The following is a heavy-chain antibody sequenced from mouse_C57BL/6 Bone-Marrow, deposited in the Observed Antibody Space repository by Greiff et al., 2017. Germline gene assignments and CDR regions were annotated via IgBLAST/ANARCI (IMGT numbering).Heavy chain of an antibody. CDR2: IYPRSGNT. CDR3: ARGTTVVDETYYFDY. Sequence: VQLQQSGAELARPGASVKLSCKASGYTFTSYGISWVKQRTGQGLEWIGEIYPRSGNTYYNEKFKGKATLTADKSSSTAYMELRSLTSEDSAVYFCARGTTVVDETYYFDYWGQGTTLTVSS. J-gene: IGHJ2*01. D-gene: IGHD1-1*01. V-gene: IGHV1-81*01. CDR1: GYTFTSYG.